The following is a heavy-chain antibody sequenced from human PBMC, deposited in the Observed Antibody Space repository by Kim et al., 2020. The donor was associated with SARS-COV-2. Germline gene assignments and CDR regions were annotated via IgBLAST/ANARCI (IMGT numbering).Heavy chain of an antibody. CDR2: IIPIFGTA. CDR1: GGTFSSYA. V-gene: IGHV1-69*13. Sequence: SVKVSCKASGGTFSSYAISWVRQAPGQGLEWMGGIIPIFGTANYAQKFQGRVTITADESTSTAYMELSSLRSEDTAVYYCARGVGATTWAYFDYWGQGTLVTVSS. CDR3: ARGVGATTWAYFDY. J-gene: IGHJ4*02. D-gene: IGHD1-26*01.